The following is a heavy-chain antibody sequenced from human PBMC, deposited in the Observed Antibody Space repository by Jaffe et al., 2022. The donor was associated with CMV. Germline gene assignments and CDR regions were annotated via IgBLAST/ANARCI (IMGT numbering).Heavy chain of an antibody. CDR2: IVVGSGNT. D-gene: IGHD1-1*01. Sequence: QMQLVQSGPEVKKPGTSVKVSCKASGFTFTSSAVQWVRQARGQRLEWIGWIVVGSGNTNYAQKFQERVTITRDMSTSTAYMELSSLRSEDTAVYYCAADRGWNEDELDYWGQGTLVTVSS. V-gene: IGHV1-58*01. J-gene: IGHJ4*02. CDR3: AADRGWNEDELDY. CDR1: GFTFTSSA.